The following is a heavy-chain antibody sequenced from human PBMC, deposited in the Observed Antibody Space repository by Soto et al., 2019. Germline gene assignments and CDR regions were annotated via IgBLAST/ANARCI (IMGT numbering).Heavy chain of an antibody. V-gene: IGHV4-59*01. D-gene: IGHD3-10*01. CDR3: ARDGAGGYLFDY. CDR2: IYYSGST. J-gene: IGHJ4*02. Sequence: NPSETLSLTCTVSGGSISSYYWSWIRQPPGKGLEWIGYIYYSGSTNYNPSLKSRVTISVDTSKNQFSLKLSSVTAADTAVYYCARDGAGGYLFDYWGQGTLVTVSS. CDR1: GGSISSYY.